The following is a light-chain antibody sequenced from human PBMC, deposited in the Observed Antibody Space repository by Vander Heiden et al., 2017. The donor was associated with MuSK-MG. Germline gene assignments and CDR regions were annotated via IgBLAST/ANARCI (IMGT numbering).Light chain of an antibody. CDR2: AAS. Sequence: DIQMTQSPSSLSASVGDRVTITCRASQSINSYLNWYQQKPGKAPKLLIYAASSLQRGVPSRFSGSGSGTDFTLTISSLQPEEFATYFCQQSVSTPRTFGQGTKVDIK. CDR3: QQSVSTPRT. J-gene: IGKJ1*01. V-gene: IGKV1-39*01. CDR1: QSINSY.